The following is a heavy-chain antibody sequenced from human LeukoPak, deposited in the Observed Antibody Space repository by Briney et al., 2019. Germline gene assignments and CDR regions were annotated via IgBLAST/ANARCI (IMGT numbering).Heavy chain of an antibody. J-gene: IGHJ4*02. CDR2: ISYDGSNK. CDR1: GFTFSSYG. CDR3: ARDLNPYYYDSSGYQPGDY. Sequence: GSLRLSCAASGFTFSSYGMHWVRQAPGKGLEWVAVISYDGSNKYYADSVKGRFTISRDNSKNTLYLQMSSLRAEDTAVYYCARDLNPYYYDSSGYQPGDYWGQGTLVTLSS. V-gene: IGHV3-30*03. D-gene: IGHD3-22*01.